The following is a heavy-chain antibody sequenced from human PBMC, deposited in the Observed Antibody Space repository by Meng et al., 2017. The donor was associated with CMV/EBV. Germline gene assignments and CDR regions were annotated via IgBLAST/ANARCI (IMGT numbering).Heavy chain of an antibody. Sequence: GSLRLSCAVSGGSISSGNWWSWVRQPPGKGLEGIGEIYHSGSTNYNPSLKSRVTISVDKSKNQFSLKLSSVTAADTAVYYCATAEYDFWSGLNTYYYYYGMDVWGQGTTVTVSS. CDR3: ATAEYDFWSGLNTYYYYYGMDV. D-gene: IGHD3-3*01. CDR2: IYHSGST. J-gene: IGHJ6*02. CDR1: GGSISSGNW. V-gene: IGHV4-4*02.